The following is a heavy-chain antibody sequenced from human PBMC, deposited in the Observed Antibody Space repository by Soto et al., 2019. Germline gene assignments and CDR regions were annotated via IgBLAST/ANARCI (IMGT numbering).Heavy chain of an antibody. CDR1: GGTFSSYA. CDR3: ARDSRPGGYYYYGMDV. V-gene: IGHV1-69*13. J-gene: IGHJ6*02. Sequence: SVNVSCKASGGTFSSYAISWVRQAPGQGLEWMGGIIPIFGTANYAQKFQGRVTITADESTSTAYMELSSLRSEDTAVYYCARDSRPGGYYYYGMDVWGQGTTVTVSS. CDR2: IIPIFGTA.